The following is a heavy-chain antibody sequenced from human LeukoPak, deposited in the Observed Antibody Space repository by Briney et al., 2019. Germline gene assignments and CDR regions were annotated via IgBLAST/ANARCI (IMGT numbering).Heavy chain of an antibody. CDR2: IYYSGST. CDR3: AGDPYDERGVNWFDP. V-gene: IGHV4-39*07. D-gene: IGHD5-12*01. CDR1: GGSISSSSYY. J-gene: IGHJ5*02. Sequence: PSETLSLTCTVSGGSISSSSYYWGWIRQPPGKGLEWIGSIYYSGSTYYNPSLKSRVTISVDTSKNQFSLKLSSVTAADTAVYYCAGDPYDERGVNWFDPWGQGTLVTVSS.